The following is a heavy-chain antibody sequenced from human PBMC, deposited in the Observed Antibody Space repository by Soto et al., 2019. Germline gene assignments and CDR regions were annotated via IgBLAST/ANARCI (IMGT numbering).Heavy chain of an antibody. Sequence: GASVKGSCKASGYTFTSYGISWVRQAPGQGLEWMGGISDYSGSTNYNPSLKSRVTISVDTSKNQFSLKLSSVTAADTAVYYCARRYGASFDYWGQGTLVTVSS. V-gene: IGHV1-18*01. CDR3: ARRYGASFDY. D-gene: IGHD4-17*01. CDR2: ISDYSGST. CDR1: GYTFTSYG. J-gene: IGHJ4*02.